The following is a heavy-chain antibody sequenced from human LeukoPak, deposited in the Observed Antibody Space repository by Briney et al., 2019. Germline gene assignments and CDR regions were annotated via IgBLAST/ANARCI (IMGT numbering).Heavy chain of an antibody. CDR2: IYYSGTT. V-gene: IGHV4-39*07. Sequence: SETLSLTCTVSGGSISGNSYYWGWIRQPPGKGLEWIGTIYYSGTTYYNPSLKSRVTISVDTSKNQFSLKLSSVTAADTAVYYCAREFRKGWDWFDPWGQGTLVTVSS. J-gene: IGHJ5*02. CDR3: AREFRKGWDWFDP. D-gene: IGHD1-26*01. CDR1: GGSISGNSYY.